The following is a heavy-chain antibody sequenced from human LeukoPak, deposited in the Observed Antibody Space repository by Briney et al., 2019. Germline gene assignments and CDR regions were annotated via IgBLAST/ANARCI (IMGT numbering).Heavy chain of an antibody. Sequence: PGGSLRLSCAASGFTFSSYAMHWVRQAPGKGLEWVAVIWYDGSNKYYADSVKGRFTISRDNSKNTLYLQMNSLRAEDTAVYYCARDRQGYYFDYWGQGTLVTVSS. V-gene: IGHV3-33*08. J-gene: IGHJ4*02. CDR1: GFTFSSYA. CDR2: IWYDGSNK. CDR3: ARDRQGYYFDY.